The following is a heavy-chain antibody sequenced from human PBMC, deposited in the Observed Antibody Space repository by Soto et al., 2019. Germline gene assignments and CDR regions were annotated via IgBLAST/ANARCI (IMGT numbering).Heavy chain of an antibody. D-gene: IGHD3-16*01. V-gene: IGHV3-15*07. CDR3: ATAPGYWGSAPLDY. Sequence: EVQLVESGGGFVKPGGSLRLSCAASGLIFSDAWMNWVLQAPGKGLEWVARIKSQIDGGTTDYAAPVKGRFTISRDDSKNTLYLQMNSLKGEDTAVYYCATAPGYWGSAPLDYWGPGTLVIVSS. CDR1: GLIFSDAW. J-gene: IGHJ4*02. CDR2: IKSQIDGGTT.